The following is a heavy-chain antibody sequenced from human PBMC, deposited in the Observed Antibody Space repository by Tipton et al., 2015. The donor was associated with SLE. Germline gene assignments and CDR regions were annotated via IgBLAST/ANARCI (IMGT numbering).Heavy chain of an antibody. V-gene: IGHV4-31*11. CDR2: IYYSGST. CDR3: ARDRTYLSSTIFDY. Sequence: TLSLTCVVSGDSVSTGGYYWSWIRQHPGKGLEWMGNIYYSGSTYYNPSLKSRLNISVDTSKNQFSLRLSSVTAADTAVYYCARDRTYLSSTIFDYWSLGTLVTVSS. CDR1: GDSVSTGGYY. J-gene: IGHJ4*02. D-gene: IGHD6-13*01.